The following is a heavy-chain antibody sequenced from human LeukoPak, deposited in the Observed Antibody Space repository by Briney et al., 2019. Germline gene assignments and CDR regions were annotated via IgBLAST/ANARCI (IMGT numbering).Heavy chain of an antibody. V-gene: IGHV4-59*01. CDR3: ARGGGDGIKPFDP. D-gene: IGHD1-14*01. Sequence: SETLCLTCTVSGGSISSYYWSWIRQPPGKGLEWIGYIYYSGSTNYNPSLKSRVTISVDTSKNQFSLKLSSVTAADTAVYYCARGGGDGIKPFDPWGQGTLVTVSS. CDR1: GGSISSYY. CDR2: IYYSGST. J-gene: IGHJ5*02.